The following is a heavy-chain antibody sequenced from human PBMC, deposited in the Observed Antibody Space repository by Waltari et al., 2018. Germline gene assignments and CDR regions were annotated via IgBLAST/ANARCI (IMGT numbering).Heavy chain of an antibody. Sequence: EVQLLESGGGLVQPGGSLRLSCAASGFTFSSYAMSWVRQAPGKGLEWVSAISGSGGRTYYADSVKGRFTISRDNSKNTLYLQMNSLRAEDTAVYYCAKNENYDILTGYYMGFDYWGQGTLVTVSS. J-gene: IGHJ4*02. D-gene: IGHD3-9*01. CDR2: ISGSGGRT. V-gene: IGHV3-23*01. CDR1: GFTFSSYA. CDR3: AKNENYDILTGYYMGFDY.